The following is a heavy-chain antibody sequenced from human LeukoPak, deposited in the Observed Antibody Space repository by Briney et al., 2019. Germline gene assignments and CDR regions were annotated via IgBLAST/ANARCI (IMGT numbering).Heavy chain of an antibody. CDR2: IHRSGST. CDR3: AREIVGGFNPGAY. Sequence: TLSLTCTVSLDSTTSNFWSWVRQPPGKGLEWIGEIHRSGSTNYNPSLQSRVTISIDRSKNQIALELSSVTAADTAVYYCAREIVGGFNPGAYWGQGTLVTVSS. CDR1: LDSTTSNF. J-gene: IGHJ4*02. D-gene: IGHD1-14*01. V-gene: IGHV4-4*02.